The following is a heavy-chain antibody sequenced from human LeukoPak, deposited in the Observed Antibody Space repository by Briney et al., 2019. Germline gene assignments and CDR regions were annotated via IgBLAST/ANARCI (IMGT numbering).Heavy chain of an antibody. D-gene: IGHD6-19*01. J-gene: IGHJ5*02. CDR3: ARGLGSGWYPWFDP. CDR2: SNHSGST. V-gene: IGHV4-34*01. CDR1: GFTFSSYW. Sequence: GSLRLSCAASGFTFSSYWMSWIRQPPGKGLEWIGESNHSGSTNYNPSLKSRVTISVDTSKNQFSLKLSSVTAADTAVYYCARGLGSGWYPWFDPWGQGTLVTVSS.